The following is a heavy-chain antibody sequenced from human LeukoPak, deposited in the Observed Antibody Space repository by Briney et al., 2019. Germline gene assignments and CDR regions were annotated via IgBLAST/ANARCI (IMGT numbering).Heavy chain of an antibody. CDR2: IAYDGSNK. J-gene: IGHJ4*02. V-gene: IGHV3-30-3*01. D-gene: IGHD5-12*01. CDR1: GFTFSNYA. Sequence: PGRSLRLSCAASGFTFSNYAMHWVRQAPGKGLEWVAVIAYDGSNKFYADSVKGRFTISRDNSRDTLYLQMNSLRAEDTAVYYCARALGVGYNYGYWGQGTLVTISS. CDR3: ARALGVGYNYGY.